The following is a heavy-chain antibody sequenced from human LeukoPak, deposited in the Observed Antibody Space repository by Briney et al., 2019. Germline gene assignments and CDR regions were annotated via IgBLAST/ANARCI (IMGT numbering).Heavy chain of an antibody. D-gene: IGHD1-26*01. CDR2: IYTTGST. Sequence: PSQTLSLARTVSGGSISSGNYYWSWIRQPAGKGLEYVGRIYTTGSTNYNPSLKSRVTILLDTSKNQFSLKLSSVTAADTAVYYCARGVYSGSPNWFDTWGQGTLVTVSS. CDR3: ARGVYSGSPNWFDT. V-gene: IGHV4-61*02. J-gene: IGHJ5*02. CDR1: GGSISSGNYY.